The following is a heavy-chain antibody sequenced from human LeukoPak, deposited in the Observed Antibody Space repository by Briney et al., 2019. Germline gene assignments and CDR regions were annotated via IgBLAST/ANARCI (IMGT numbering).Heavy chain of an antibody. CDR3: ARGTDSSAYFGRFLFDY. J-gene: IGHJ4*02. V-gene: IGHV3-30*04. Sequence: PGKSLRLSCAASGFSLEIYAIHWVRQAPGKGLEWVAVISHDGREKYYADSVKGRFPISRDNSESTVYLQMNTLRVEDTAVYHCARGTDSSAYFGRFLFDYWGQGTLVTVSS. CDR1: GFSLEIYA. CDR2: ISHDGREK. D-gene: IGHD3-22*01.